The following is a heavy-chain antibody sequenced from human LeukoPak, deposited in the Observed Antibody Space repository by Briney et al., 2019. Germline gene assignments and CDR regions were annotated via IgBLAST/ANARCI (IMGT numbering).Heavy chain of an antibody. J-gene: IGHJ4*02. V-gene: IGHV4-59*01. Sequence: SGTLSLTCAVSGGSISSDYWSWIRQPPGKGLEWIGYIYYTGITNYSPSLTSRVTISVDTSKNQFSLKLSSVTAADTAVYYCARLHYDSGSYYYFDYWGQGTLVTVSS. D-gene: IGHD3-22*01. CDR2: IYYTGIT. CDR3: ARLHYDSGSYYYFDY. CDR1: GGSISSDY.